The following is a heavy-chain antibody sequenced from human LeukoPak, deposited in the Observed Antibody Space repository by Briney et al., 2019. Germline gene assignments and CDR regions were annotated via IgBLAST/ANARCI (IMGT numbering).Heavy chain of an antibody. CDR1: GFTFSSYS. CDR3: AREGEYSSSSFDY. CDR2: ISSSSSYI. J-gene: IGHJ4*02. Sequence: GGSLRLSCEASGFTFSSYSMNWVRQAPGKGLEWVSSISSSSSYIYYADSVKGRFTISRDNAKNSLYLQMNSLRAEDTAVYYCAREGEYSSSSFDYWGQGTLVTVSS. V-gene: IGHV3-21*01. D-gene: IGHD6-6*01.